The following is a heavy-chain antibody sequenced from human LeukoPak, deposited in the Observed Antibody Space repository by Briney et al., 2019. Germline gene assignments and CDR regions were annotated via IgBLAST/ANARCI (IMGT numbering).Heavy chain of an antibody. Sequence: ASVTVSCKASGYTFTGYYMHWVRLAPGQGLAWMGLINPNSGGTNYAQKFQGRVTMTRDTSISTAYMELSRLRSDDTAVYYCATYCSGGSCYGVYWGQGTLVTVSS. CDR3: ATYCSGGSCYGVY. J-gene: IGHJ4*02. CDR1: GYTFTGYY. D-gene: IGHD2-15*01. CDR2: INPNSGGT. V-gene: IGHV1-2*02.